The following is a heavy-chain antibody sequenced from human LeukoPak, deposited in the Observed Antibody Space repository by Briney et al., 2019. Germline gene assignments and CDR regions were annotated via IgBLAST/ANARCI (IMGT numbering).Heavy chain of an antibody. CDR3: ARRVTYYYDSSGYHLFDY. Sequence: GESLKISCKGSGYSFTSYWIGWVRQMPGKGLEWMGIIYPGDSDTRYSPSFQGQVTISADKSISTAYLQWSSLKASDTAMYYCARRVTYYYDSSGYHLFDYWGQGTLVTVSS. D-gene: IGHD3-22*01. J-gene: IGHJ4*02. V-gene: IGHV5-51*01. CDR2: IYPGDSDT. CDR1: GYSFTSYW.